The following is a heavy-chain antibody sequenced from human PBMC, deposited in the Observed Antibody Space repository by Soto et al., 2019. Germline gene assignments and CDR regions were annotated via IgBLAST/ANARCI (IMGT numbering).Heavy chain of an antibody. D-gene: IGHD4-4*01. CDR2: IYYSGST. CDR3: ARGGNHANYYYYYMDV. V-gene: IGHV4-59*01. CDR1: GGSISSYY. J-gene: IGHJ6*03. Sequence: SETLSLTCTVSGGSISSYYWSWIRQPPGKGLEWIGYIYYSGSTNYNPSLKSRVTISVDTSKNQFSLKLSSVTAADTAVYYCARGGNHANYYYYYMDVWGKGTTVTVSS.